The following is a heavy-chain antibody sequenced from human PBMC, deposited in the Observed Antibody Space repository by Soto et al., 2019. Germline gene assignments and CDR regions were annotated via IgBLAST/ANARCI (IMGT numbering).Heavy chain of an antibody. CDR3: ARDGAHVDIVATGDYYYYGMDV. CDR2: INPNSGGT. V-gene: IGHV1-2*04. CDR1: GSTFTGYY. D-gene: IGHD5-12*01. J-gene: IGHJ6*02. Sequence: ASVTVSCTASGSTFTGYYMHWVRQAHGQGLEWMGLINPNSGGTNYSQKFQGWVTXTRDTSISTAYMELSRLRSDDTAVYYCARDGAHVDIVATGDYYYYGMDVWGQGTTVTVSS.